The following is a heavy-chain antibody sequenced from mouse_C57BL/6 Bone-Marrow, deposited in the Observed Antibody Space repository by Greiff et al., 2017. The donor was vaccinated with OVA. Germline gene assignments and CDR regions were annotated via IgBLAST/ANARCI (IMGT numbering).Heavy chain of an antibody. Sequence: EVMLVESGGGLVQPGGSLKLSCAASGFTFSDYGMAWVRQAPRKGPEWVAFISNLAYSIYYADTVTGRFTISRENAKNTLYLEMSSLRSEDTAMYYCARHHYSNYAYAMDYWGQGTSVTVSS. CDR2: ISNLAYSI. J-gene: IGHJ4*01. CDR3: ARHHYSNYAYAMDY. V-gene: IGHV5-15*01. CDR1: GFTFSDYG. D-gene: IGHD2-5*01.